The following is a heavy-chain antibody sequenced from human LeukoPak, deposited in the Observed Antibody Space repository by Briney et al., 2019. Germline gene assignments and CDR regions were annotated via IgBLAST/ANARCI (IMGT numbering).Heavy chain of an antibody. CDR3: ARYSNSRYGARGYYYGMDV. V-gene: IGHV1-69*01. Sequence: SVKVSCKASGGTFSSYTITWVRQAPGQGLEWMGGIIPIFGTANYAQKFQGRVTITADESTSTAYMELSSLRSEDTAVYYCARYSNSRYGARGYYYGMDVWGQGTTVTVSS. CDR1: GGTFSSYT. CDR2: IIPIFGTA. D-gene: IGHD6-13*01. J-gene: IGHJ6*02.